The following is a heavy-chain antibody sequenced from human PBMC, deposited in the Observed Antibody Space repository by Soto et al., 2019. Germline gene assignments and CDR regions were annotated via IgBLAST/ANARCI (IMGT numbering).Heavy chain of an antibody. CDR1: GASITSSY. V-gene: IGHV4-59*12. CDR2: IHYSGST. Sequence: PSETLSLTSTVSGASITSSYCSWIRQSSGKGLEWIGYIHYSGSTNYNPSLESRVTMSIDTSESQFSLRLRSVTAADTAVYYCARLDYYYYLDVWGKGTAVT. CDR3: ARLDYYYYLDV. J-gene: IGHJ6*03.